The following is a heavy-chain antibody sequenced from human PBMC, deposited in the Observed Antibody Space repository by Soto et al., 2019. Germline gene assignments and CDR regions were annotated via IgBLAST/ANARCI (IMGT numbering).Heavy chain of an antibody. CDR3: ASTLYNWNDGYYGMDV. CDR1: GGSISSGGYY. Sequence: QVRLQESGPGLVKPSQTLSLTCTVSGGSISSGGYYWSWIRQHPGKGLEWIGYIYYSGSTYYNPSLKSRVTISVDTSKNQFSLKLSSVTAADTAVYYCASTLYNWNDGYYGMDVWGQGTTVTVSS. CDR2: IYYSGST. D-gene: IGHD1-1*01. V-gene: IGHV4-31*03. J-gene: IGHJ6*02.